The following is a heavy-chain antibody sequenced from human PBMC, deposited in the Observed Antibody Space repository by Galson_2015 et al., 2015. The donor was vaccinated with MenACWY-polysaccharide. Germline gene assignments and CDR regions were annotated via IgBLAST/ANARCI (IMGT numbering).Heavy chain of an antibody. J-gene: IGHJ2*01. CDR3: ARRGAATAYWYFDL. CDR1: GYTFTRYW. CDR2: IYPGDSDT. Sequence: QSGAEVKRPGESLKISCTGSGYTFTRYWIGWVRQMPGKGLEWMGIIYPGDSDTRYSPSFQGQVTISADKSISTAYLQWSSLKASDTAIYYCARRGAATAYWYFDLWGRGTQVIVSS. V-gene: IGHV5-51*03. D-gene: IGHD1-1*01.